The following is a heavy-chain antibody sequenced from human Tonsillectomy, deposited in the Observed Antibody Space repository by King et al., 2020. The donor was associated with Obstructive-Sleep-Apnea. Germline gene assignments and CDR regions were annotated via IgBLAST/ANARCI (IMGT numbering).Heavy chain of an antibody. CDR1: GFTFSNYG. V-gene: IGHV3-30*03. CDR3: GGYNWFDP. D-gene: IGHD6-13*01. J-gene: IGHJ5*02. Sequence: QLVESGGGVVQPGRSLRLSCAASGFTFSNYGMHWVRQAPGEGLEWVAIISYDGSDKYYADSLKGRFTISRDNSKSTLYLQMNSLRPEDTAVYYCGGYNWFDPWGQGTLVTVSS. CDR2: ISYDGSDK.